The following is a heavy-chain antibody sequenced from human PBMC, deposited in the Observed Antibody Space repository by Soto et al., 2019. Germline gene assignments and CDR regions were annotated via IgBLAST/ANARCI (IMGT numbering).Heavy chain of an antibody. Sequence: QVQLQESGPGLVKPSQTLSLTCTVSGGSISSGGYYWSWIRQHPGKGLEWIGYIYYSGSTYYNPSPETRVTTSVDTSKNQFSLKLSSLTAAATAVYYCARSHPGIAAAGRDWGQGTLVTVSS. V-gene: IGHV4-31*03. D-gene: IGHD6-13*01. CDR2: IYYSGST. CDR3: ARSHPGIAAAGRD. J-gene: IGHJ4*02. CDR1: GGSISSGGYY.